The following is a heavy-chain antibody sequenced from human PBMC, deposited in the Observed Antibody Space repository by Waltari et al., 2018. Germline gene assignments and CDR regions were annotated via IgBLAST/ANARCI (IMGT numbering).Heavy chain of an antibody. D-gene: IGHD3-10*01. CDR2: FFYRGST. CDR1: GASISSSSYD. J-gene: IGHJ4*02. CDR3: GRGGGGIYGSGSYDY. Sequence: QMQESGPGLVKPSETLSLTCAVSGASISSSSYDWGGIRQPPGKGLEWIGNFFYRGSTYYHASLKSRVTISVDTSKNQFSLKMTSVTDADTAVYYCGRGGGGIYGSGSYDYWGQGTLVSVSS. V-gene: IGHV4-39*01.